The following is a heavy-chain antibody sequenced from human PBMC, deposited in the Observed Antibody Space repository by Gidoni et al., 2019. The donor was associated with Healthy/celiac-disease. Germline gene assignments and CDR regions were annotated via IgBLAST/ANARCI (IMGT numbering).Heavy chain of an antibody. J-gene: IGHJ4*02. CDR1: GFPFSRYA. D-gene: IGHD3-3*01. Sequence: EVQLLESGGGLVQPGGSLGLSCAASGFPFSRYAMSWVRQAPGKGLEWVSAISGSGGSTYYADSVKGRFTISRDNSKNTLYLQMNSLRAEDTAVYYCAKVQARYYDFWSGYYRWGQGTLVTVSS. CDR2: ISGSGGST. V-gene: IGHV3-23*01. CDR3: AKVQARYYDFWSGYYR.